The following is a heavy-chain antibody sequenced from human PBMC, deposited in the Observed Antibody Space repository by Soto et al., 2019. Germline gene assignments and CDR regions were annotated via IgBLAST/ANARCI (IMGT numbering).Heavy chain of an antibody. CDR3: ARDWTPYCSSTSCTSPWFDP. V-gene: IGHV1-46*01. D-gene: IGHD2-2*01. CDR2: INPSSGST. CDR1: GYTFTGYY. J-gene: IGHJ5*02. Sequence: ASVKVSCKASGYTFTGYYMHWVRQAPGQGLEWMGIINPSSGSTNYAQKFQGRVTMTRDTSTSTVYMELSSLRSEDTAVYYCARDWTPYCSSTSCTSPWFDPWGQGTLVTVSS.